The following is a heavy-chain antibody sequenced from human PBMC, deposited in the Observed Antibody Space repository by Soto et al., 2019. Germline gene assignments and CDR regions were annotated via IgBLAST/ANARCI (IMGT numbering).Heavy chain of an antibody. Sequence: GASVKVSCKASGFTFTICAVQWVRQARGQRLEWIGWIVVGSGNTNYAQKFQGRVTMTEDTSTDTAYMELSSLRSEDTAVYYCATRRINYYDSSGYSHDAFDIWGQGTMVTVS. CDR1: GFTFTICA. V-gene: IGHV1-58*01. CDR3: ATRRINYYDSSGYSHDAFDI. CDR2: IVVGSGNT. J-gene: IGHJ3*02. D-gene: IGHD3-22*01.